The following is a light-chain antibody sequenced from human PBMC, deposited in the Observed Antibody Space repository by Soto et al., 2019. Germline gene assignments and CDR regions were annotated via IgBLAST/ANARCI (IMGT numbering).Light chain of an antibody. CDR3: QQSSSLPVT. J-gene: IGKJ1*01. V-gene: IGKV1-39*01. Sequence: DIQMTQSPSSLSASVGDRVTITCRTSQTISNFLNWFQQIPGKAPKLLIYATSNLQSGVPSRFSGSGSGTDFTLPITSLQPEDSATYYCQQSSSLPVTFGQGTKVEIK. CDR2: ATS. CDR1: QTISNF.